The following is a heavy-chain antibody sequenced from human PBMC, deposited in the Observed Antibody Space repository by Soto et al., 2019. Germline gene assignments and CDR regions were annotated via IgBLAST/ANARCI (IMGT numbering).Heavy chain of an antibody. J-gene: IGHJ4*02. CDR2: ITHSGST. CDR1: GGSFSGYY. D-gene: IGHD6-13*01. CDR3: ARDDGAAGTFDY. V-gene: IGHV4-34*01. Sequence: SETLSLTCAVYGGSFSGYYWTWIRQPPGKGLEWIGEITHSGSTNYNPSLKSRVSITVDTSKNQFSLNLRSVTAADTALYYCARDDGAAGTFDYWGQGTLVTVSS.